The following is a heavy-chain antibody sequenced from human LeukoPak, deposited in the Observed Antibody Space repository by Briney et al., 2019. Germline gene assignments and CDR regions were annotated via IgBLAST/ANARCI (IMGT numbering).Heavy chain of an antibody. J-gene: IGHJ4*02. Sequence: SETLSLTCAVYGGSFSGYYWSWIRQPPGKGPEWIGEINHSGSTNYNPSLKSRVTISVGTSKNQFSLKLSSVTAADTAVYYCARQKHFDYWGQGTLVTVSS. V-gene: IGHV4-34*01. CDR2: INHSGST. CDR1: GGSFSGYY. CDR3: ARQKHFDY.